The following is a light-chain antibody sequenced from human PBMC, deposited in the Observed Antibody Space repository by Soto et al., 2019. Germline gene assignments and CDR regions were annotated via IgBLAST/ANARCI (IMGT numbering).Light chain of an antibody. CDR2: DVS. CDR3: CSYAGRYTWV. V-gene: IGLV2-11*01. CDR1: SSDVGGYNY. J-gene: IGLJ3*02. Sequence: QSVLTQPRSVSGSPGQSVTISCTGTSSDVGGYNYVSWYQQHPGKAPKLMIYDVSKRPSGVPDRFSGSKSGNTASLTISGLQAEEEAYYYCCSYAGRYTWVFGGGTKLTVL.